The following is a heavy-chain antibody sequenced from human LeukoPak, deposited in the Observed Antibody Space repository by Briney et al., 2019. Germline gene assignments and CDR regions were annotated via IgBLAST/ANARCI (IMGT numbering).Heavy chain of an antibody. CDR1: GFTFSSFW. Sequence: GGSLRLSCAASGFTFSSFWMHWVRQAPGKGLGWVSRINTDGSSTIYADSVKGRFTIFRDNAKNTLYLQMNSLRAEDTAVYYCARTETAMVKGFGYWGQGTLVTVSS. D-gene: IGHD5-18*01. V-gene: IGHV3-74*01. CDR3: ARTETAMVKGFGY. J-gene: IGHJ4*02. CDR2: INTDGSST.